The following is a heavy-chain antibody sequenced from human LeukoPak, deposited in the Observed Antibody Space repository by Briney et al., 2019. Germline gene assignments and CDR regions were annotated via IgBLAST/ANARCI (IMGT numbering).Heavy chain of an antibody. CDR1: GFTFSSYA. Sequence: PGGSLRLSCAASGFTFSSYAMSWARRAPGKGLEWVSTISGSGSSTYYTDSVKGRFTISRDNSKNTLYLQMNSLRAEDTAVYYCAKVDSGWSLWWGQGTLVTVSS. V-gene: IGHV3-23*01. CDR3: AKVDSGWSLW. CDR2: ISGSGSST. J-gene: IGHJ4*02. D-gene: IGHD6-19*01.